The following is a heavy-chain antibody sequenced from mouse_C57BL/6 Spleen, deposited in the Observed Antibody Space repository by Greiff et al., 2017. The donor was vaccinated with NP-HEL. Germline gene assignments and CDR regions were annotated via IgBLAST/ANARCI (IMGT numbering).Heavy chain of an antibody. V-gene: IGHV1-75*01. CDR2: IFPGSGST. CDR3: ASGHYGSSSYYAMDY. D-gene: IGHD1-1*01. Sequence: QVQLQQSGPELVKPGASVKISCKASGYTFTDYYINWVKQRPGQGLEWIGWIFPGSGSTYYNEKFKSKATLTVDKSSSTAYMQLSSLTSEDSAVYYCASGHYGSSSYYAMDYWGQGTSVTVSS. CDR1: GYTFTDYY. J-gene: IGHJ4*01.